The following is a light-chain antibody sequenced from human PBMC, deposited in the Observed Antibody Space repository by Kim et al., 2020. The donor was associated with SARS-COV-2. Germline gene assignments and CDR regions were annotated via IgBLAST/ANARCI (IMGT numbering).Light chain of an antibody. CDR1: QSVSRSY. Sequence: EIVLTQSPGTLSLSPGERATLSCRASQSVSRSYLTWYQQKPGQAPRLLISGTSSRATGIPDRFSGSGAGTDFTLTISRLEPEDFAVYYCEQYDSSSQYTFGQGTKLEI. J-gene: IGKJ2*01. V-gene: IGKV3-20*01. CDR2: GTS. CDR3: EQYDSSSQYT.